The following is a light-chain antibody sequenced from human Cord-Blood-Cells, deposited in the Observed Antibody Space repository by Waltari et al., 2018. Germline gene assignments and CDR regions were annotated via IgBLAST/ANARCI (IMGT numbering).Light chain of an antibody. CDR3: QQYNNRRT. V-gene: IGKV3-15*01. J-gene: IGKJ1*01. Sequence: EIVMTQSPATLSVSPGERATLSCRASPSVSSNLAWYQQKPGQAPRLLIYGASTRATGIPARFSGSGSGTEFTLTISSLQSEDFAVYYCQQYNNRRTFGQGTKVEIK. CDR2: GAS. CDR1: PSVSSN.